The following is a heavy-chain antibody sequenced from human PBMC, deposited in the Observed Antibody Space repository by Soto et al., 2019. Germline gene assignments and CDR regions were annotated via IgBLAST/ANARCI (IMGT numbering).Heavy chain of an antibody. D-gene: IGHD6-13*01. V-gene: IGHV1-69*01. CDR2: IIPIFGTA. CDR3: ARVRVLIAAAAQGGNGMDV. Sequence: QVQLVQSGAEVKKPGSSVKVSCKASGGTFSSYAISWVRQAPGQGLEWMGGIIPIFGTANYAQKFQGRVTITADESTSTAYMELSSLRSEDTAVYYCARVRVLIAAAAQGGNGMDVWGQGTTVTVSS. CDR1: GGTFSSYA. J-gene: IGHJ6*02.